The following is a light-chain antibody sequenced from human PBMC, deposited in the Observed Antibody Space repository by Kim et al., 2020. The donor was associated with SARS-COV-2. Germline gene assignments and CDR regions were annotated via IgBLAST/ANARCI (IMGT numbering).Light chain of an antibody. J-gene: IGLJ7*01. CDR2: GKN. V-gene: IGLV3-19*01. CDR1: SLRSYY. Sequence: SSELTQDPAVSVALGQTVRITCQGDSLRSYYANWYQQKPGQAPVLVIYGKNNRPSGIPDRFSGSSSGNTASLTITGAQAEDEADYYCNSRDSSGNHAVFGGGTQLTVL. CDR3: NSRDSSGNHAV.